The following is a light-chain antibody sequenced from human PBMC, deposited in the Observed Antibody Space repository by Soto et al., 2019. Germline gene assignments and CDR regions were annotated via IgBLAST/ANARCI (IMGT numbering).Light chain of an antibody. CDR1: SSDVGSYNL. CDR3: CTYAGGTTWV. CDR2: EGG. Sequence: QSALTQPASVSGSPGQSITISCTGTSSDVGSYNLVSWYHQHPGKAPKLMIYEGGKRPSGVSDRFSGSKSGNTASLTISGLQAEDEADDYCCTYAGGTTWVFGGGTKLTVL. V-gene: IGLV2-23*01. J-gene: IGLJ3*02.